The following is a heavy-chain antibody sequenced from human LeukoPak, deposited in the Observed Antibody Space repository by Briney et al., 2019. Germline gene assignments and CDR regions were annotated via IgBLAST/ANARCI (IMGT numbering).Heavy chain of an antibody. CDR2: ISGSGGST. D-gene: IGHD5-12*01. CDR3: ASAPRWLQTYYFDY. V-gene: IGHV3-23*01. CDR1: GFTFSSYA. J-gene: IGHJ4*02. Sequence: GGSLRLSCAASGFTFSSYAMSWVRQAPGKGLEWVSTISGSGGSTYYADSVKGRFTISRDNSKNTLYLQTNSLRAEDTAVYYCASAPRWLQTYYFDYWGQGTLVTVSS.